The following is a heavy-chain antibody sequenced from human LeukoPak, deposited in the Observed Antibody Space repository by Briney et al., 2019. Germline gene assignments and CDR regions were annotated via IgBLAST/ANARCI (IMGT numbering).Heavy chain of an antibody. Sequence: ASVKVSCKASESTFTGYHVIWVRQAPGQGLEWMGWIRPTGGGTKYAQKFQGRVTMTKDTSIDTFYMELNRLRSDDTAVYYCARGGNVVAGYHLTDYGMDVWGQGTKVTVSS. CDR2: IRPTGGGT. CDR3: ARGGNVVAGYHLTDYGMDV. CDR1: ESTFTGYH. D-gene: IGHD6-19*01. V-gene: IGHV1-2*02. J-gene: IGHJ6*02.